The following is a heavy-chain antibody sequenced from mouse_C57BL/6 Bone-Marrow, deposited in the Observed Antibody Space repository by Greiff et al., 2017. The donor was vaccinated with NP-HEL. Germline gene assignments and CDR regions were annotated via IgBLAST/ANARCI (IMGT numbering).Heavy chain of an antibody. CDR3: ARKRYFDV. J-gene: IGHJ1*03. V-gene: IGHV1-69*01. CDR1: GYTFTSYW. Sequence: QVQLQQPGAELVMPGASVKLSCKASGYTFTSYWMHWVKQRPGQGLEWIGEIDPSDSYTNYTQKFKGKSTLTVDKSSSTAYMQLSSLTSEDSAVYYCARKRYFDVWGTGTTVTVSS. CDR2: IDPSDSYT.